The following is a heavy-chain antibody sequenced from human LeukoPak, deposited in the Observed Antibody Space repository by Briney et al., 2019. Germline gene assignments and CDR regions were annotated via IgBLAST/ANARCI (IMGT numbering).Heavy chain of an antibody. Sequence: SVKVSCKASGGTFSSYAISWVRQAPGQGLEWMGGIIPIFGTANYAQKFQGRVTITTDESTSTAYMELSSLRSEDTAVYYCARGVSRKKWPGLRDWGQGTLVTVSS. CDR1: GGTFSSYA. CDR3: ARGVSRKKWPGLRD. V-gene: IGHV1-69*05. J-gene: IGHJ4*02. D-gene: IGHD5-12*01. CDR2: IIPIFGTA.